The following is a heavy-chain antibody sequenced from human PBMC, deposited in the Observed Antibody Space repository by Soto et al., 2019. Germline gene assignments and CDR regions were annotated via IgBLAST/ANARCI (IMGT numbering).Heavy chain of an antibody. V-gene: IGHV1-69*01. CDR3: AREIVVVVVASLKDCCSYYYMDA. CDR1: GGTFSSYA. Sequence: SENRSCKASGGTFSSYAISWVRQAPGQGLEWMGGIIPIFGTANYAQKFQGRVTITADESTSTAYMELSSLRSEDTAVYYCAREIVVVVVASLKDCCSYYYMDALGHATPVT. D-gene: IGHD2-15*01. CDR2: IIPIFGTA. J-gene: IGHJ6*02.